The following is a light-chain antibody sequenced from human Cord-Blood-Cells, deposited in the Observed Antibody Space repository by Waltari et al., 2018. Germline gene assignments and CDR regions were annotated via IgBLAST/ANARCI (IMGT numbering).Light chain of an antibody. V-gene: IGKV2-28*01. CDR2: LGW. J-gene: IGKJ4*01. CDR1: QSLLHSNGYNS. CDR3: MQALQTPPA. Sequence: DIVMTQSQLSLPVTPGEPASISCRSSQSLLHSNGYNSLDWYLQKPGQSPQLLIDLGWSGAWGGPDRCGGSGSGTDFTLKISRVEAEDVGVYYCMQALQTPPAFGGGTKVESK.